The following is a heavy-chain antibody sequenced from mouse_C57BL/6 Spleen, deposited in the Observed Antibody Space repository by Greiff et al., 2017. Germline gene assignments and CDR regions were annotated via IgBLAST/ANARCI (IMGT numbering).Heavy chain of an antibody. J-gene: IGHJ1*03. CDR1: GFTFSNYW. V-gene: IGHV6-3*01. CDR2: IRLKSDNYAT. D-gene: IGHD1-1*01. Sequence: DVKLVESGGGLVQPGGSMKLSCVASGFTFSNYWMNWVRQSPEKGLEWVAQIRLKSDNYATHYAESVKGRFTISRDDSKSSVYQQMNNLRAEDSGIYYCTVNYYYASSYTYFDVWVTGTTVTVSA. CDR3: TVNYYYASSYTYFDV.